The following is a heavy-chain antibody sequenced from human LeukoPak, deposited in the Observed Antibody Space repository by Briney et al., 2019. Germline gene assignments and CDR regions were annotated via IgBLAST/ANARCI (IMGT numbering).Heavy chain of an antibody. CDR2: ISASGGGK. Sequence: GGSLRLSCAASGFTFISYAMSWVRQDPGKGLEWVSVISASGGGKYYADSVKGRFTISRDNSNNMVSLQMNGLRAEDTAEYYCVKSGGRSWFGGSCPWSYFDHWGQGALVTVSS. CDR1: GFTFISYA. CDR3: VKSGGRSWFGGSCPWSYFDH. V-gene: IGHV3-23*01. J-gene: IGHJ4*02. D-gene: IGHD2-15*01.